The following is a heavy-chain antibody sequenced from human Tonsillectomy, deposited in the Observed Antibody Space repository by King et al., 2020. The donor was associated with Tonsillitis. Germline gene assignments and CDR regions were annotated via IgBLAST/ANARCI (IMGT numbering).Heavy chain of an antibody. V-gene: IGHV4-34*01. CDR3: ARHHSSGWYYFDY. CDR1: GGSFSDYS. CDR2: INHTGNT. J-gene: IGHJ4*02. Sequence: VQLPQWGAGLLKPSETLSLTCAVYGGSFSDYSWSWIRQPPGKGLEWIGEINHTGNTNYNPSLKSRVTMSVDTSKNQFSLKLSSVTAADTAVYYCARHHSSGWYYFDYWGQGTQATVSS. D-gene: IGHD6-19*01.